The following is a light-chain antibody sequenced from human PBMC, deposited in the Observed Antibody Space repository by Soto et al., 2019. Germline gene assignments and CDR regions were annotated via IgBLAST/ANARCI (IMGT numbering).Light chain of an antibody. CDR2: DAS. J-gene: IGKJ1*01. CDR1: QSVSTY. CDR3: QHFRT. Sequence: EIVLTQSPATLSLSPGERAILSCRASQSVSTYLAWYQQKPGQAPRLLIFDASNRATGIPARFSGGGSGTDFTLTISSLEPEDFAVYYCQHFRTFGQGTKVDIK. V-gene: IGKV3-11*01.